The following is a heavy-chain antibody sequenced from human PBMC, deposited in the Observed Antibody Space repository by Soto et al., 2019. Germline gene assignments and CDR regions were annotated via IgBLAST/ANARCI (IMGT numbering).Heavy chain of an antibody. CDR1: GFTFTSYG. CDR3: ARGVPAGKGWFDS. CDR2: IWFDGSKE. V-gene: IGHV3-33*01. Sequence: VGSLRLSCEASGFTFTSYGMHWVRQAPGKGLEWVAVIWFDGSKEYYADSVKGRFNVSRDNSKNTVYLEMNSPRTVDTAVYYCARGVPAGKGWFDSWGQGTLVTVSS. D-gene: IGHD2-2*01. J-gene: IGHJ5*01.